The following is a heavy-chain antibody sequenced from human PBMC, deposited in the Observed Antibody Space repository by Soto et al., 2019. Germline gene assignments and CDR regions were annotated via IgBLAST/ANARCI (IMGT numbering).Heavy chain of an antibody. V-gene: IGHV4-59*01. Sequence: ETLSLTYTVSGASISSSYWRGIRQTPEGGLEWIVDVYETGATNYSTYLKSRVTISLDTSKGQFSLKLTPLTTADTAVYFCARGGTRYRHVASGVGGFDFWGQGSLVTVSS. D-gene: IGHD2-15*01. CDR1: GASISSSY. J-gene: IGHJ4*02. CDR2: VYETGAT. CDR3: ARGGTRYRHVASGVGGFDF.